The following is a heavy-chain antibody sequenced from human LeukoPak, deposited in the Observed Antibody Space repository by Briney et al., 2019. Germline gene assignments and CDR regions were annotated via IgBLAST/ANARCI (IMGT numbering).Heavy chain of an antibody. V-gene: IGHV3-30-3*01. J-gene: IGHJ5*02. CDR1: GFTFSSYA. D-gene: IGHD5-24*01. CDR3: ARASRERRDGLNWFDP. CDR2: ISYDGSNK. Sequence: GGSLRLSCADSGFTFSSYAMHWVRQAPGKGLEWVAVISYDGSNKYYADSVKGRFTISRDNSKNTLYLQMNSLRAEDTAVYYCARASRERRDGLNWFDPWGQGTLVTVSS.